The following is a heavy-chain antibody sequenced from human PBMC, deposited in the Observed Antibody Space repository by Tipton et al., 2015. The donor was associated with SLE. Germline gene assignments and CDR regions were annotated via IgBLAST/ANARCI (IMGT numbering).Heavy chain of an antibody. CDR1: GGSLTSGSFY. D-gene: IGHD3-9*01. V-gene: IGHV4-61*02. CDR2: IYTSGST. J-gene: IGHJ6*03. Sequence: LRLSCTVSGGSLTSGSFYWSWIRQPAGKGLEWIGRIYTSGSTHYNPSLTSRVTISLDTSRNQVSLRLTSVTAADTAVYYCARGLDYYYYMDVWGKGTTVTVSS. CDR3: ARGLDYYYYMDV.